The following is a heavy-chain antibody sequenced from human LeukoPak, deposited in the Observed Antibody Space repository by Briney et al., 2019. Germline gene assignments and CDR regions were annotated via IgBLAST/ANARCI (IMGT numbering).Heavy chain of an antibody. CDR3: ARDLGTSGWYTFDF. J-gene: IGHJ5*01. CDR2: TYYRSKWYD. CDR1: GDSVSSKNGA. Sequence: SQTLSLTCAISGDSVSSKNGAWNWIRQSPSRGLEWLGRTYYRSKWYDEYADSVKGRITISPNTSKNQFSLHVYSVTPEDTAVYYCARDLGTSGWYTFDFWGQGTLVTVSS. V-gene: IGHV6-1*01. D-gene: IGHD6-19*01.